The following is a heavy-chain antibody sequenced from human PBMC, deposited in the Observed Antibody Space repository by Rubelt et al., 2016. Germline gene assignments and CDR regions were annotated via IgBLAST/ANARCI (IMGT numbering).Heavy chain of an antibody. CDR1: GFTFSSYW. J-gene: IGHJ4*02. Sequence: EVQLVESGGGLVQPGGSLRVSCAASGFTFSSYWMSWVRQAPGKGLEWVANIRQDGSDEYYADSVRGRFTISRDNAKNSLYLQMNSLRAEDTAVYYCARRRGSYHFDYWGQGTLVTVSS. CDR2: IRQDGSDE. CDR3: ARRRGSYHFDY. D-gene: IGHD1-26*01. V-gene: IGHV3-7*01.